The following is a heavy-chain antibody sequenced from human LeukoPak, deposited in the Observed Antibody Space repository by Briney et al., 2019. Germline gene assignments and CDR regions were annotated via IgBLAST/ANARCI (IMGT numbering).Heavy chain of an antibody. V-gene: IGHV1-18*01. J-gene: IGHJ4*02. D-gene: IGHD1-26*01. Sequence: ASVKVSCKASGYTFTSYGISWVRQATGQGLEWMGWIRAYNGNTNYAQNLQGRVTMTTDTSTSTAYMELRSLRSDDTAVYCCGRVGATNFDYWGQGTLVTVSS. CDR1: GYTFTSYG. CDR3: GRVGATNFDY. CDR2: IRAYNGNT.